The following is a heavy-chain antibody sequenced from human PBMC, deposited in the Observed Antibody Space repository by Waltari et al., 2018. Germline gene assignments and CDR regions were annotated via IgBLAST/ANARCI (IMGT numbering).Heavy chain of an antibody. CDR3: AREGRGGIRGGGSCYNY. D-gene: IGHD2-15*01. V-gene: IGHV1-8*01. CDR2: MNPNNGNK. Sequence: QVQLVQSGAEVKKPGASVKVSCKASGYTFTSYDINWVRQATGQGLEWMGWMNPNNGNKGYAQKCQGRVTRTRNTSISTAYMELSSVTAGDTAVDYCAREGRGGIRGGGSCYNYWGQGTLVTVSS. CDR1: GYTFTSYD. J-gene: IGHJ4*02.